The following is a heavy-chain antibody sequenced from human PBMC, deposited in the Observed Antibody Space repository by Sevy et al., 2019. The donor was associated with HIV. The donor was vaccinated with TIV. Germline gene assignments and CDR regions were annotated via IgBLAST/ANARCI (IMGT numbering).Heavy chain of an antibody. J-gene: IGHJ4*02. D-gene: IGHD4-4*01. CDR1: GFTFSSYA. CDR2: ISGSGGST. V-gene: IGHV3-23*01. CDR3: ANRDSNYVFDY. Sequence: GGSLRLSCAASGFTFSSYAMSWVRQAPGKGLEWVSAISGSGGSTYYADSVKGRFTISRDDSKNTLYLQMNSLRAEDTAVYYCANRDSNYVFDYWGQGTLVTVSS.